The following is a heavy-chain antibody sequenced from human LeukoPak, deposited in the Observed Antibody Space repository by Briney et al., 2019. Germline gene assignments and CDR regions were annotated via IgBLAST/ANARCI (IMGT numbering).Heavy chain of an antibody. V-gene: IGHV1-18*01. J-gene: IGHJ4*02. Sequence: ASVKVSCKPSGYSFATYGITWVRQAPGQGLEWMGWISVYNGDPNYAQRLQDRVTMTTDTSTNTAYMELRSLTSDDTGIYYCARAIYDGPRCYPDYWGQGSLVTVSS. CDR3: ARAIYDGPRCYPDY. CDR2: ISVYNGDP. D-gene: IGHD3-16*01. CDR1: GYSFATYG.